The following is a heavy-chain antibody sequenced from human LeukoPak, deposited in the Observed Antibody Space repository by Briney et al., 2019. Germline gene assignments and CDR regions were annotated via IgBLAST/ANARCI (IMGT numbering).Heavy chain of an antibody. CDR2: ISYDGSNK. Sequence: PGGSLRLYCAASGFTFSSYAMHWVRQAPGKGLEWVAVISYDGSNKYYADSVKGRFTISRDNSKNTLYLQMNSLRAEDTAVYYCARVGSSGCDYWGQGTLVTVSS. J-gene: IGHJ4*02. CDR3: ARVGSSGCDY. V-gene: IGHV3-30*04. D-gene: IGHD3-22*01. CDR1: GFTFSSYA.